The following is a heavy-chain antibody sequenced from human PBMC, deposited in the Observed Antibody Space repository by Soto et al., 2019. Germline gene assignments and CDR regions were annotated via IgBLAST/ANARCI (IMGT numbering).Heavy chain of an antibody. V-gene: IGHV4-30-4*01. Sequence: PWETLSLTCTVSGGSISSGDFYWSWIRQPPGKGLELIGNIYYSGSTYYNPSLRSRAIMSVDTSQNQFSLKLSSLTAADTAVYFCARADDFSDRSDYWGQGALVTVSS. J-gene: IGHJ4*02. CDR1: GGSISSGDFY. CDR2: IYYSGST. D-gene: IGHD4-17*01. CDR3: ARADDFSDRSDY.